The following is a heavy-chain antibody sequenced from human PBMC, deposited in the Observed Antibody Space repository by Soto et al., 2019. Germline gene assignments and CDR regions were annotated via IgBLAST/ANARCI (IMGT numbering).Heavy chain of an antibody. CDR2: IYYSGST. CDR1: GGSISSYY. V-gene: IGHV4-59*01. CDR3: AGGQQLVLEFDY. D-gene: IGHD6-13*01. Sequence: QVQLQESGPGLVKPSETLSLTCTVSGGSISSYYWSWIRQPPGKGLEWIGYIYYSGSTNYNPSLKSRVTISVDTSKNQFSLKLSSVTAADTAVYYCAGGQQLVLEFDYWGQGTLVTVSS. J-gene: IGHJ4*02.